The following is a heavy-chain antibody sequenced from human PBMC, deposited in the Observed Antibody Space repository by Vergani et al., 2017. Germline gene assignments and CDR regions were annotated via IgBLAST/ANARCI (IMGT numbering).Heavy chain of an antibody. Sequence: QVQLVQSGSELKKPGASVKVSCKASGYTFTSYAMNWVRQAPGQGLEWMGWIIPIFGTANYAQKFQGRVTITADESTSTAYMELSSLRSEDTAVYYCARDLPGYCSGGSCYPGYYYYGMDVWGQGTTVTVSS. CDR3: ARDLPGYCSGGSCYPGYYYYGMDV. CDR1: GYTFTSYA. J-gene: IGHJ6*02. CDR2: IIPIFGTA. V-gene: IGHV1-69*01. D-gene: IGHD2-15*01.